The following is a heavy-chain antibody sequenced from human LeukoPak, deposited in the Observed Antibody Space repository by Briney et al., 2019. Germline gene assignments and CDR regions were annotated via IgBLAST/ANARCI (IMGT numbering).Heavy chain of an antibody. CDR2: ISSSSSYI. CDR1: GFTVSSNY. D-gene: IGHD3-22*01. J-gene: IGHJ4*02. V-gene: IGHV3-21*01. CDR3: ARGYYDSSGFIDY. Sequence: GGSLRLSCAASGFTVSSNYMNWVRQAPGKGLEWVSSISSSSSYIYYADSVKGRFTISRDNAKNSLYLQMNSLRAEDTAVYYCARGYYDSSGFIDYWGQGTLVTVSS.